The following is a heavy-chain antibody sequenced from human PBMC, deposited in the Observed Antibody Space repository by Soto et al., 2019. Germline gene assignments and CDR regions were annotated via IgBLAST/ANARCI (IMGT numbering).Heavy chain of an antibody. V-gene: IGHV3-23*01. D-gene: IGHD6-6*01. CDR3: AKDFANSSSAEYFQH. Sequence: GGSLRLSCATSGFTFNVYAMSWVRQAPGKGLEWVSAISGSGGDTYYADSVKGRFTISRDKSNNSVHLQMKSLRAEDTAVYYCAKDFANSSSAEYFQHWGQGTQVTRLL. CDR1: GFTFNVYA. CDR2: ISGSGGDT. J-gene: IGHJ1*01.